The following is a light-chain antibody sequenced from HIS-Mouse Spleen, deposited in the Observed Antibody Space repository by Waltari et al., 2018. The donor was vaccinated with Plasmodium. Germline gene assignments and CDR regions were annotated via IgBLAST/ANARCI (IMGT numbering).Light chain of an antibody. J-gene: IGLJ3*02. V-gene: IGLV1-51*01. CDR3: GTWDSSLSAGV. CDR1: SSNIGHNY. Sequence: QSVLTPPPSVSAAPGQKVTISCSGRSSNIGHNYLSWYQQLPGTAPKLLIYDNNKRPSGIPDRFSGSKSGTSATLGITGLQTGDEADYYCGTWDSSLSAGVFGGGTKLTVL. CDR2: DNN.